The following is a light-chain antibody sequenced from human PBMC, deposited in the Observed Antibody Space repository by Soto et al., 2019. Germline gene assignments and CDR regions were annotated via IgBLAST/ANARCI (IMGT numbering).Light chain of an antibody. Sequence: QSALTQPPSAAGSPGQSGTISCTGTSSDVGGYNYVSWYQQHPGKAPKLMIYEISKRPSGVPDRFSGSKSGNTASLTVSGLQAEDEADYYCSSYAGSPLSVFGTGTKLTVL. CDR1: SSDVGGYNY. J-gene: IGLJ1*01. V-gene: IGLV2-8*01. CDR3: SSYAGSPLSV. CDR2: EIS.